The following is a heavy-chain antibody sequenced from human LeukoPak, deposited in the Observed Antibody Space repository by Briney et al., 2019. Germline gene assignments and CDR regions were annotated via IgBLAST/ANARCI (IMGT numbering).Heavy chain of an antibody. CDR2: IGGCGGST. CDR3: AKDMTYCSGGSCYENFDY. V-gene: IGHV3-43*02. J-gene: IGHJ4*02. Sequence: PGGSLRLPCAASGFTFDDYAMLWVRQARGKGLEGVSLIGGCGGSTYYADSVKGRFTISRDNSKNSLYLQMNSLRTEDTALYYCAKDMTYCSGGSCYENFDYWRQGTLVTVCS. CDR1: GFTFDDYA. D-gene: IGHD2-15*01.